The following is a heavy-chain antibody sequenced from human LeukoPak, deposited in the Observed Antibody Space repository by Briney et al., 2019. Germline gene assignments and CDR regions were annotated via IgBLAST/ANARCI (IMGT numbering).Heavy chain of an antibody. CDR3: AKGRSYYDSSGYRDAFDI. CDR1: GFAFDDYA. D-gene: IGHD3-22*01. J-gene: IGHJ3*02. V-gene: IGHV3-9*03. CDR2: ISWNSGSI. Sequence: PGGSLRLSCAASGFAFDDYAMHWVRQAPGKGLEWVSGISWNSGSIGYADSVKGRFTISRDNAKNSLYPQMNSLRAEDMALYYCAKGRSYYDSSGYRDAFDIWGQGTMVTVSS.